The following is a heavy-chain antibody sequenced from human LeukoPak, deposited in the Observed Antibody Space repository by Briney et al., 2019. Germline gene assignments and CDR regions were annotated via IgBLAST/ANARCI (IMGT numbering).Heavy chain of an antibody. Sequence: PGGSLRLSCAASGFTFSSYAMSWVRQAPGKGLEWVSAISGSGGSTYYAGSVKGRFTISRDNSKNTLYLQMNSLRAEDTAVYYCAKDGYSSSWYYFDYWGQGTLVTVSS. V-gene: IGHV3-23*01. J-gene: IGHJ4*02. CDR2: ISGSGGST. D-gene: IGHD6-13*01. CDR3: AKDGYSSSWYYFDY. CDR1: GFTFSSYA.